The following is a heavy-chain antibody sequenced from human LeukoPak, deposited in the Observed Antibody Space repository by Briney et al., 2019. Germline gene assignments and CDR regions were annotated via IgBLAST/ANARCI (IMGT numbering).Heavy chain of an antibody. J-gene: IGHJ4*02. Sequence: GGSLRLSCAASGFTFSGSAMHWVRQASGKGLERVARIRIKADNYATVYAPSVQGRFTISRDDSKNTVYLQMTSLKTDDTAVYYCTTHDRNWGSSEYWGQGTLVTVSS. CDR1: GFTFSGSA. CDR2: IRIKADNYAT. V-gene: IGHV3-73*01. CDR3: TTHDRNWGSSEY. D-gene: IGHD7-27*01.